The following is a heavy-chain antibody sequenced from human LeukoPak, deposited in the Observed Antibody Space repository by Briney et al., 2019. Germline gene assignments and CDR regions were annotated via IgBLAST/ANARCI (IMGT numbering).Heavy chain of an antibody. D-gene: IGHD2-21*01. CDR2: INSDGSST. J-gene: IGHJ4*02. CDR3: ARKASGLTFDY. CDR1: GFTFSSYW. Sequence: GGSLRLSCAASGFTFSSYWMHWVRQAPGKGLVWVSRINSDGSSTNYADSVKGRFTISRGNAENTLYLQMNSLRAEDTAVYYCARKASGLTFDYWGQGTLVTVSS. V-gene: IGHV3-74*01.